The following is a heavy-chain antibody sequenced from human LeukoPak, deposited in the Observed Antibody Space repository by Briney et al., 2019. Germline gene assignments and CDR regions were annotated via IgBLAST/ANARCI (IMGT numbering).Heavy chain of an antibody. CDR2: IIPIFGTA. D-gene: IGHD6-13*01. Sequence: ASVKVSCKASGGTFSSYAISWVRQAPGQGLVWVGGIIPIFGTANYAQKFQGRVTITADESTSTAYMELSSLRSEDTAVYYCARESIAANWFDPWGQGTLVTVSS. J-gene: IGHJ5*02. V-gene: IGHV1-69*13. CDR3: ARESIAANWFDP. CDR1: GGTFSSYA.